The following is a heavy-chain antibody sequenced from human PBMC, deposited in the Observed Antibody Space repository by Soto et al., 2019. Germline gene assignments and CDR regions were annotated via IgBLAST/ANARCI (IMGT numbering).Heavy chain of an antibody. V-gene: IGHV6-1*01. J-gene: IGHJ6*02. CDR1: GDSVSSSSVA. CDR2: TYYRSRWYS. Sequence: SQTLSLTCVISGDSVSSSSVAWNWVRQSPSRGLEWLGRTYYRSRWYSDFAVSVRGRIVINADTSKNQFSLQLNSVTPEDTAVYFCARSEEDSDYYYYGLDVWGQGTKVTLSS. CDR3: ARSEEDSDYYYYGLDV. D-gene: IGHD2-15*01.